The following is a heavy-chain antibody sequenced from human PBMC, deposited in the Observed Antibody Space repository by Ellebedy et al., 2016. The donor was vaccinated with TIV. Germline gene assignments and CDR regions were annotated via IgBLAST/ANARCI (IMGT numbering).Heavy chain of an antibody. CDR3: AKVMRGGYSGYDPRNWFDP. CDR2: LSGSGGST. V-gene: IGHV3-23*01. J-gene: IGHJ5*02. Sequence: GESLKISXAASGFTFSSYAMSWVRQAPGKGLEWVSALSGSGGSTYYADSVKGRFTISRDNSKNTLYLQMNSLRAEDTAVYYCAKVMRGGYSGYDPRNWFDPWGQGTLVTVSS. D-gene: IGHD5-12*01. CDR1: GFTFSSYA.